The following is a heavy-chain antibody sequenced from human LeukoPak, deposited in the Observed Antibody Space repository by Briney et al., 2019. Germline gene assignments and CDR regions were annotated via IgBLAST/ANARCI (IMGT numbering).Heavy chain of an antibody. V-gene: IGHV3-30-3*01. Sequence: QTGGSLRLSCAASGFTFSSYAMHWVRQAPGKGLEWVAVISYDGSNKYYADSVKGRFTISRDNSKNTLYLQMNSLRAEDTAVYYCAREDGDYYFDYWGQGTLVTVSS. CDR1: GFTFSSYA. CDR3: AREDGDYYFDY. CDR2: ISYDGSNK. D-gene: IGHD3-10*01. J-gene: IGHJ4*02.